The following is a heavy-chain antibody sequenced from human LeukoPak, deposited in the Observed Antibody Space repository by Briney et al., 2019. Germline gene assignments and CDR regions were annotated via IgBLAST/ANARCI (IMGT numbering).Heavy chain of an antibody. V-gene: IGHV4-39*01. Sequence: SETLSLTCAVSGVSISSSTYYWVWIRHPPGKGRELIGSISYSGRSYYNPSLRSRITISVDSSKKQFSLMLTSVTGADTAVHYCARTAVASHGWIGYMDVWGKGTTVTVSS. CDR3: ARTAVASHGWIGYMDV. CDR1: GVSISSSTYY. CDR2: ISYSGRS. D-gene: IGHD6-19*01. J-gene: IGHJ6*03.